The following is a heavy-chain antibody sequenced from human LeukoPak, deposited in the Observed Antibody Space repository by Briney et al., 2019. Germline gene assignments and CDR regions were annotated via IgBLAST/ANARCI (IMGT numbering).Heavy chain of an antibody. CDR2: IRSKANSYAT. J-gene: IGHJ4*02. D-gene: IGHD7-27*01. Sequence: GGSLRLSCAASGFTFSGSAMHWVRQASGKGLEWVGRIRSKANSYATAYAASVKGRFAISRDDSKNTAYLQMNSLKTEDTAVYYCTRHSISRLGMGGNWGQGTLVTVSS. CDR1: GFTFSGSA. V-gene: IGHV3-73*01. CDR3: TRHSISRLGMGGN.